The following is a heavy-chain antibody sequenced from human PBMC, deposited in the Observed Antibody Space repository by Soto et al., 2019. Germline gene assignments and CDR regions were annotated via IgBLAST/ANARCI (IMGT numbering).Heavy chain of an antibody. CDR2: IWYDGSNK. CDR1: GFTFSSYG. D-gene: IGHD2-21*02. Sequence: QVQLVESGGGVVQPGRSLRLSCAASGFTFSSYGMHWVRQAPGKGLEWVAVIWYDGSNKYYADSVKGRFTISRDNSKNTLYLQMNSLRAEDTAVNYCARGQEDGGNSDFDYWGQGTLVTVSS. CDR3: ARGQEDGGNSDFDY. V-gene: IGHV3-33*01. J-gene: IGHJ4*02.